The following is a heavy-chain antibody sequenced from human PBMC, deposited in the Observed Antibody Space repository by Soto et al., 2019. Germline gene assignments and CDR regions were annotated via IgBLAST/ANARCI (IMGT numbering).Heavy chain of an antibody. Sequence: PGGSLRLSCAASGFTFSSYSMNWVRQAPGKGLEWVSSINSSTSYITYADSVQGRFTISRDNAKNTLYLQMNSLRAEDTAVYYCVRGEGGWETYWGQGTLVTVSS. CDR3: VRGEGGWETY. CDR1: GFTFSSYS. CDR2: INSSTSYI. J-gene: IGHJ4*02. D-gene: IGHD6-19*01. V-gene: IGHV3-21*01.